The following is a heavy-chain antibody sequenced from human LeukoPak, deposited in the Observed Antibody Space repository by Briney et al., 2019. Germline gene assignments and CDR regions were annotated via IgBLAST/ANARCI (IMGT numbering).Heavy chain of an antibody. CDR2: IRGSGDST. D-gene: IGHD3-3*01. J-gene: IGHJ4*02. CDR3: AKGYYDFWSGLDY. V-gene: IGHV3-23*01. CDR1: GFTFSSSS. Sequence: GGSLRLSCAASGFTFSSSSMSWVRQAPGKGLEWVSAIRGSGDSTYYADSVKGRFAISRDKSKNTLYLQMNSLRAEDTAVYYCAKGYYDFWSGLDYWGQGTLVTVSS.